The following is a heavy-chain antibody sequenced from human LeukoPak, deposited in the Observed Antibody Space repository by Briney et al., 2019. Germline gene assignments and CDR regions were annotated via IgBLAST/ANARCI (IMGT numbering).Heavy chain of an antibody. Sequence: GGSLRLSCAASGFTFDTYAMSWVRQAPGKGLEWVSGISGSGASTYYARSVKGRFTISRDVSKNTLFLQMNNLMGDDAAIYYWANSGDYLLDYWGQGTLVTVSS. CDR1: GFTFDTYA. D-gene: IGHD4-17*01. CDR3: ANSGDYLLDY. V-gene: IGHV3-23*01. CDR2: ISGSGAST. J-gene: IGHJ4*02.